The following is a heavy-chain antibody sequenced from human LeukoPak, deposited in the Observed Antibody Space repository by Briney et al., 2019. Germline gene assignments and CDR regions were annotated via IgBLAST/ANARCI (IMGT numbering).Heavy chain of an antibody. J-gene: IGHJ6*02. CDR3: AKDMGSGWQYYYGMDV. CDR2: ISGSGGST. V-gene: IGHV3-23*01. Sequence: GGSLRLSCAASGFTFSSYAMSWVRQAPGKGLEWVSAISGSGGSTYYADSAKGRFTISRDNSKNTLYLQMNSLRAEDTAVYYCAKDMGSGWQYYYGMDVWGQGTTVTVSS. D-gene: IGHD6-19*01. CDR1: GFTFSSYA.